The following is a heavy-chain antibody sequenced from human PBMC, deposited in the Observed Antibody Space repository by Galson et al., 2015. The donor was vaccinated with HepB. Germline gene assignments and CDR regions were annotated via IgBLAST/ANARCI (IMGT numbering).Heavy chain of an antibody. V-gene: IGHV3-30*04. Sequence: SLRLSCAASGFTFNFFAINWVRQAPGKGLEWVAVISHDGSDTYYADSVEGRFTISRDDSKSTLYLQMNSLRVEDTAVYYCAKDPDYYGAGSYSYHGMDVWGQGTTVTVSS. CDR2: ISHDGSDT. CDR1: GFTFNFFA. J-gene: IGHJ6*02. D-gene: IGHD3-10*01. CDR3: AKDPDYYGAGSYSYHGMDV.